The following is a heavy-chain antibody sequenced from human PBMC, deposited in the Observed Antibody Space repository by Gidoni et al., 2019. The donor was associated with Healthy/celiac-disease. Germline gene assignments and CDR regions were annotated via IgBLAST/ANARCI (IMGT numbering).Heavy chain of an antibody. J-gene: IGHJ4*02. CDR1: GFTFSSYA. D-gene: IGHD6-19*01. V-gene: IGHV3-23*01. Sequence: EVQLLASGGGLVQPVGSLRLSCAASGFTFSSYAMSWVRQAPGKGLEWVSAISGSGGSTYYADSVKGRFTISRDNTKNTRYLQMNSLRAEDTAVYYCATQWLVRPLIDYWGQGTLVTVSS. CDR2: ISGSGGST. CDR3: ATQWLVRPLIDY.